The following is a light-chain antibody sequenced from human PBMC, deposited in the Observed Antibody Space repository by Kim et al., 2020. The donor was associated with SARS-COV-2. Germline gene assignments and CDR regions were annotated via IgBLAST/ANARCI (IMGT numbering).Light chain of an antibody. V-gene: IGLV3-21*04. CDR2: YDS. CDR1: NIGDKS. CDR3: QVWDSGSDHPV. Sequence: APGKTASITCGGDNIGDKSVHWYQQRHGRAPVLVMYYDSDRPSGIPERFSGSNSGNTATLTISRVEAGDEADYYCQVWDSGSDHPVFGGGTQLTVL. J-gene: IGLJ2*01.